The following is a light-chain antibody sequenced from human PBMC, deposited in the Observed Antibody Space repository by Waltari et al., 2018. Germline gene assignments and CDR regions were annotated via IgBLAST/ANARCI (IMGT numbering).Light chain of an antibody. CDR2: WAS. Sequence: DIVMTQSPDSLAVSLGERATINXKSXXSVXYXXKNXXYXAXYPXKPGQPPKLLVYWASTRESGVPDRXSGSGSGXDFSLTIXSXQAEDVAVYYCQQFYSLPVTFGGGTNVEIK. V-gene: IGKV4-1*01. CDR1: XSVXYXXKNXXY. CDR3: QQFYSLPVT. J-gene: IGKJ4*01.